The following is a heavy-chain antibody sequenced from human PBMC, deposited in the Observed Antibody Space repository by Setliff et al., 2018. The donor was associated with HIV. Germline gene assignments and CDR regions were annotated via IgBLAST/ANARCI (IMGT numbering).Heavy chain of an antibody. J-gene: IGHJ4*02. CDR3: ARTYYYDSPGYSPFDY. V-gene: IGHV3-21*01. Sequence: PGGSLRLSCAASGFTFSRYSMNWVRQAPGKGLEWVSCISSSSSYRYNADSVKGRFTISRDNAKNSLYLQMNSLRAEDTAVYYCARTYYYDSPGYSPFDYWGQGTLVTV. CDR1: GFTFSRYS. D-gene: IGHD3-22*01. CDR2: ISSSSSYR.